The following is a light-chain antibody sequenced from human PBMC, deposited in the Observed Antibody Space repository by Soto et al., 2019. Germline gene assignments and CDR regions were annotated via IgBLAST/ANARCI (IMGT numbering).Light chain of an antibody. CDR3: QQSYSTLIT. Sequence: DIQMTQSPSTLSASVGDRVTITCRASQSISNWLAWHQQKPGKVPKILIYKASSLESGVPSRFSGSGSGTEFTLTISSLQPEDFATYYCQQSYSTLITFGQGTRLEIK. CDR2: KAS. V-gene: IGKV1-5*03. J-gene: IGKJ5*01. CDR1: QSISNW.